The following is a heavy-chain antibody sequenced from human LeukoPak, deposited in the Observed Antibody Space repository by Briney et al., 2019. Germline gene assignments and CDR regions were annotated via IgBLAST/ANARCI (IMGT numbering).Heavy chain of an antibody. CDR1: GGSISSYY. V-gene: IGHV4-59*01. CDR2: IYYGGST. D-gene: IGHD5-24*01. Sequence: SETLSLTCTVSGGSISSYYWSWIRQPPGKGLEWIGYIYYGGSTNYNPSLKSRVTISVDTSKNQFSLKLSSVTAADTAVYYCASSVKRGWLQAWGQGTLVTVSS. CDR3: ASSVKRGWLQA. J-gene: IGHJ5*02.